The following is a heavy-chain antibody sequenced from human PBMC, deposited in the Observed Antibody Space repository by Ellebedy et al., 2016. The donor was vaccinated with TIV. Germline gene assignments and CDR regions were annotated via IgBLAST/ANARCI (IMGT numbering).Heavy chain of an antibody. CDR2: VYTSGST. D-gene: IGHD6-19*01. CDR1: GGSISTYY. V-gene: IGHV4-59*01. CDR3: ARDSGSGWYYFDY. Sequence: MPSETLSLTCTVSGGSISTYYWSRIRQPPGKGLEWIGFVYTSGSTSYNPSLKSRVTISVDTSKNQFSLKLSSVTAADTAVYYCARDSGSGWYYFDYWGQGTLVTVSS. J-gene: IGHJ4*02.